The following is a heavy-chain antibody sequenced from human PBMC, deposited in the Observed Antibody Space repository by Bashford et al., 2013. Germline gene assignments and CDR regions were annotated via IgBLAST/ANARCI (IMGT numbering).Heavy chain of an antibody. J-gene: IGHJ5*02. Sequence: SETLSLTCTVSGGSISSGNYYWSWIRQPAGKGLEWIGRINTGGSTNYNPSLKSRVTMSVDTSKNQFSLKLSSVTAADTAVYYCARVWIAAAGTPAEHWFDPWGQGTLVTVSS. CDR1: GGSISSGNYY. CDR2: INTGGST. D-gene: IGHD6-13*01. V-gene: IGHV4-61*02. CDR3: ARVWIAAAGTPAEHWFDP.